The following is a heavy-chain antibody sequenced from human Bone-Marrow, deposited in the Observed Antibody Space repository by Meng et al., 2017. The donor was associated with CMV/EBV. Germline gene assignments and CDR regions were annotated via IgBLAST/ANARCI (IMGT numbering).Heavy chain of an antibody. CDR2: ISGSGGST. CDR3: AKDRLPTTVTTQIDY. J-gene: IGHJ4*02. CDR1: GFTFSSYA. V-gene: IGHV3-23*01. Sequence: GESLKISCAASGFTFSSYAMSWVRQAPGKGLEWVSAISGSGGSTYYADSVKGRFTISRDNSKNTLYLQMNSLRAEDTAVYYCAKDRLPTTVTTQIDYWGQGTLVTVSS. D-gene: IGHD4-17*01.